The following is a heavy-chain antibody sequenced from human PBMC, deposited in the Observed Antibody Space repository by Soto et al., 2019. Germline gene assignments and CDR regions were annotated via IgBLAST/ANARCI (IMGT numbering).Heavy chain of an antibody. Sequence: GSLRLSCAASGFTFSSYSMHWVRQAPGKGLEWVSSISSRSRSIYYADSVKSRFTTSRDNAKNSLYLQMNSLRPEDTALYYCVRSKGGYSYGTPFDYWGQGTLVTVSS. CDR1: GFTFSSYS. D-gene: IGHD5-18*01. CDR3: VRSKGGYSYGTPFDY. V-gene: IGHV3-21*04. CDR2: ISSRSRSI. J-gene: IGHJ4*02.